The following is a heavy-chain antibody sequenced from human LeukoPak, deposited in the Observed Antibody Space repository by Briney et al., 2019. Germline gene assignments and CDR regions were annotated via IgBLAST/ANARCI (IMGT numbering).Heavy chain of an antibody. CDR2: ISGSGGST. J-gene: IGHJ4*02. CDR1: GFTFSSYA. V-gene: IGHV3-23*01. CDR3: AKDTTGYYPLGVGY. Sequence: AGGSLRLSCAASGFTFSSYAMSWVRQAPGKGLEWVSAISGSGGSTYYADSVKGRFTISRDNSKRTVHLQMNSLRAEDTALYFCAKDTTGYYPLGVGYWGQGTLVTVSS. D-gene: IGHD1-1*01.